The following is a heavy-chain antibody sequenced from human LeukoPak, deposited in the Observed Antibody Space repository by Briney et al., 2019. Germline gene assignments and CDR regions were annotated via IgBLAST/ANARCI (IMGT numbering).Heavy chain of an antibody. Sequence: ASVKVSCKASGGTFSSYAISWVRQAPGQGLEWMGGIIPIFGTANYAQKFQGRVTFTADESTSTAYMELSSLRSEDTAVYYCARGRYCSSTSCLNWFDPWGQGTLVTVSS. CDR2: IIPIFGTA. V-gene: IGHV1-69*13. D-gene: IGHD2-2*01. CDR1: GGTFSSYA. J-gene: IGHJ5*02. CDR3: ARGRYCSSTSCLNWFDP.